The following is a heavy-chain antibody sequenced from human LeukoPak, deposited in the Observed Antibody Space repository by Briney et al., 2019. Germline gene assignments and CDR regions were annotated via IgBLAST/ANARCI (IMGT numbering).Heavy chain of an antibody. CDR2: ISYDGSNK. V-gene: IGHV3-30-3*01. J-gene: IGHJ6*03. D-gene: IGHD6-13*01. CDR3: ARDQGYRSIAAAGRGPIYYYYYMDV. Sequence: GGSLRLSCAASGFTLSSYAMHWVRQAPGKGLEWVAVISYDGSNKYYADSVKGRFTISRDNSKNTLYLQMNSLRAEDTAVYYCARDQGYRSIAAAGRGPIYYYYYMDVWGKGTTVTVSS. CDR1: GFTLSSYA.